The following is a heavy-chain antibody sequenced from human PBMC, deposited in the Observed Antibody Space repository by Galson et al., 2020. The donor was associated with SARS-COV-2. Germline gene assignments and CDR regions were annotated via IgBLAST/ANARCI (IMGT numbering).Heavy chain of an antibody. CDR1: GFSFSSYW. CDR2: IRLDGSEK. Sequence: GESLKISCVGSGFSFSSYWMSWVRQAPGRGLEWVANIRLDGSEKYYVDSVKGRFTISRDNAKNSLYLQMSSLTAEDTAMYYCARDKFGEFDDSWGQGTLVTVSS. CDR3: ARDKFGEFDDS. J-gene: IGHJ4*02. V-gene: IGHV3-7*04. D-gene: IGHD3-10*01.